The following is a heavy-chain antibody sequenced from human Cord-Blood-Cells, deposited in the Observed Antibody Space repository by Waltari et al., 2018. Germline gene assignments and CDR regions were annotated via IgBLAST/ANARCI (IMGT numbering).Heavy chain of an antibody. CDR1: GFTFSSYS. J-gene: IGHJ3*02. V-gene: IGHV3-48*01. Sequence: EVQLVESGGGLVQPGGSLRLSCAASGFTFSSYSMNWVRQAPGKGLEWVSYISSRSSTIYYADSVKGRFTISRDNAKNSLYLQMNSLRAEDTAVYYCARFPSRRGGAFDIWGQGTMVTVSS. D-gene: IGHD3-10*01. CDR3: ARFPSRRGGAFDI. CDR2: ISSRSSTI.